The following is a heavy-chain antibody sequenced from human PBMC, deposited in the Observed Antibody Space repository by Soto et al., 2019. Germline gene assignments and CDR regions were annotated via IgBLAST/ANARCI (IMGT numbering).Heavy chain of an antibody. CDR1: GFTFSSYS. CDR2: ISGSGYST. D-gene: IGHD3-3*01. CDR3: AKVAYYDFWSALD. Sequence: GGSLRLSCAASGFTFSSYSMSWVRQAPGKGLEWVSSISGSGYSTYYADSVKGRFTISRDNSNNTVYLLLSGLRAEDTAVYYCAKVAYYDFWSALDWGQGTLVTVSS. V-gene: IGHV3-23*01. J-gene: IGHJ4*02.